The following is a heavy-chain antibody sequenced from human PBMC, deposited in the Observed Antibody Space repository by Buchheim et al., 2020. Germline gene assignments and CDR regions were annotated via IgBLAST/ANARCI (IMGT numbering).Heavy chain of an antibody. CDR2: IWYDGSNK. D-gene: IGHD3-3*01. CDR1: GFTFSSYG. V-gene: IGHV3-33*01. CDR3: ARDPSGITIFGVVTQYYYYGMDV. J-gene: IGHJ6*02. Sequence: QVQLVESGGGVVQPGRSLRLSCAASGFTFSSYGMHWVRQAPGKGLEWVAVIWYDGSNKYYADSVKGRFTIFRDNSKNTLYLQMNSLRAEDTAVYYCARDPSGITIFGVVTQYYYYGMDVWGQGTT.